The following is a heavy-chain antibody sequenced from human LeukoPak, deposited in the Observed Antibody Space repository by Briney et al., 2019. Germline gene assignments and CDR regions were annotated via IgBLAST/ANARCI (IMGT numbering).Heavy chain of an antibody. CDR3: ARVLAAGFDY. CDR1: GYSISSGYY. V-gene: IGHV4-38-2*02. J-gene: IGHJ4*02. Sequence: SETLSLTCTVSGYSISSGYYWGWIRQPPGKGLEWIGSIYHSGRTFYNPSLKSRVTISVDTSKNQFSLKLSSVTAADTAVYYCARVLAAGFDYWGQGTLVTVSS. D-gene: IGHD6-13*01. CDR2: IYHSGRT.